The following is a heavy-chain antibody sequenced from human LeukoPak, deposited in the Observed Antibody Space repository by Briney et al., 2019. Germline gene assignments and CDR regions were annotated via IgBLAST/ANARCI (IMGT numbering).Heavy chain of an antibody. CDR2: MNPKSGNT. V-gene: IGHV1-8*01. D-gene: IGHD3-10*01. Sequence: ASVKVSCKASGYTFTSYDINWVRQATGQGPEWMGWMNPKSGNTGYAQKFQGRVTMTRNTSIRTAYMELSSLRSEDTAVYYCARGLYGSGSSGFDPWGQGTLVTVSS. J-gene: IGHJ5*02. CDR1: GYTFTSYD. CDR3: ARGLYGSGSSGFDP.